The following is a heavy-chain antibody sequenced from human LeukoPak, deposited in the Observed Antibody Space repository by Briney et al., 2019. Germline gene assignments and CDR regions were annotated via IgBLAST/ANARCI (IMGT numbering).Heavy chain of an antibody. Sequence: PGGSLRLSCAASGFTFSSYSMNWVRQAPGKGLEWVSYISSSSSYIYYADSVKGRFTISRDNAKNSLYLQMNSLRAEDTAVYYCARDEQQLVPGYYMDVWGKGTTVTVSS. CDR3: ARDEQQLVPGYYMDV. J-gene: IGHJ6*03. CDR1: GFTFSSYS. V-gene: IGHV3-21*05. CDR2: ISSSSSYI. D-gene: IGHD6-13*01.